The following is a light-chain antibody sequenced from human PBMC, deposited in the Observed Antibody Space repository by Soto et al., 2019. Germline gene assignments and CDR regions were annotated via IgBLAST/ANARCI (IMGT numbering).Light chain of an antibody. CDR3: QQYGGSAQT. Sequence: EIVLTQSPDTLSLSPGERATLSCRASQRDYDGYLAWYQQRPGQPPNLLIFGASHRAPDIPDRFSGSGSGTDFTLTISRLEPEDFAVYYCQQYGGSAQTFGQGTKVDIK. V-gene: IGKV3-20*01. CDR2: GAS. CDR1: QRDYDGY. J-gene: IGKJ1*01.